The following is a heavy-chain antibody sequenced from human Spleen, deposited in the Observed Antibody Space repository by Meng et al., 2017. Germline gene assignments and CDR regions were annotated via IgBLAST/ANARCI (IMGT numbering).Heavy chain of an antibody. CDR2: INHSGST. Sequence: QVQLQQWGGGLLKPSETLSLTCVVSGGSFSDYYWSWLRQPPGKGLEWIGEINHSGSTNYNPSLESRATISVDTSQNNLSLKLSSVTAADSAVYYCARGPTTMAHDFDYWGQGTLVTVSS. CDR1: GGSFSDYY. CDR3: ARGPTTMAHDFDY. D-gene: IGHD4-11*01. J-gene: IGHJ4*02. V-gene: IGHV4-34*01.